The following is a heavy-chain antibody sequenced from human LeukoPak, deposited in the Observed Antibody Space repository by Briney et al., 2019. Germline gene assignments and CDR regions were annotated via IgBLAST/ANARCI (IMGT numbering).Heavy chain of an antibody. J-gene: IGHJ4*02. D-gene: IGHD2-8*01. CDR1: GYTFTSYG. Sequence: ASVKVSCKASGYTFTSYGISWVRQAPGQGLEWMGWISAYNGNTNYAQKLQGRVTMTTDTSTSTAYMELRSLRSDDTAVYYCAKDRSCTNDVCHGDFDYWGQGTLVTVSS. V-gene: IGHV1-18*01. CDR3: AKDRSCTNDVCHGDFDY. CDR2: ISAYNGNT.